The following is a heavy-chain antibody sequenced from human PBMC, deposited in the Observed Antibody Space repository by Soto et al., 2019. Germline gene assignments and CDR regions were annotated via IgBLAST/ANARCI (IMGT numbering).Heavy chain of an antibody. Sequence: EVRLVESGGGLVKPGGSLRLSCAASGFTFSDAWMNWVRQAPGKGLEWVGHVTTKTDGETTEYAAFVKGRFSISRDDSTNTLFLQMTSLETDDTAMYYCTTLVPSWGQGTLVTVSS. CDR1: GFTFSDAW. CDR3: TTLVPS. V-gene: IGHV3-15*07. CDR2: VTTKTDGETT. D-gene: IGHD6-6*01. J-gene: IGHJ5*02.